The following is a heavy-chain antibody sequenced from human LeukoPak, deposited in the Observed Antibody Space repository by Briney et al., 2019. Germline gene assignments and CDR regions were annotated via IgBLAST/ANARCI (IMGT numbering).Heavy chain of an antibody. CDR1: GYTFTSYY. CDR3: ARDFGYDSSGYPNWCDP. CDR2: INPSGGST. D-gene: IGHD3-22*01. Sequence: EASVKVSCKASGYTFTSYYMHWVRQAPGQGLEWMGIINPSGGSTSYAQKFQGRVTMTRDTSTSTVYMELSSLRSEDTAVYYCARDFGYDSSGYPNWCDPWGQGTLVTVSS. J-gene: IGHJ5*02. V-gene: IGHV1-46*01.